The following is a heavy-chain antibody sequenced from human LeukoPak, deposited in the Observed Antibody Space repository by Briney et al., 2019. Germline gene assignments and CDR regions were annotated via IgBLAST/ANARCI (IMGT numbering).Heavy chain of an antibody. V-gene: IGHV4-31*03. CDR2: IYYSGST. D-gene: IGHD3-10*01. J-gene: IGHJ6*02. CDR3: ARDGGLPPEFYYYGSENYGMDV. Sequence: RPSQTLSLTCTVSGGSISSGGYYWSWIRQHPGKGLEWIGYIYYSGSTYYNPSLKSRVTISVDTSKNQFSLKLSSVTAADTAVYYCARDGGLPPEFYYYGSENYGMDVWGQGTTVTVSS. CDR1: GGSISSGGYY.